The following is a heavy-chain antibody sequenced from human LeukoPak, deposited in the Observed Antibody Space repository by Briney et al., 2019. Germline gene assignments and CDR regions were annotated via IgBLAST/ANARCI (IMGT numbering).Heavy chain of an antibody. V-gene: IGHV4-30-2*01. Sequence: SETLSLTCAVSGGSISSGGYSWSWIRQPPGKGLEWIVYIYHSGSTYYNPSLKSRVTISVDRSKNQFSLKLSSVTAADTAVYYCARYCSSTSCYPNDAFDIWGQGTMVTVSS. D-gene: IGHD2-2*01. CDR1: GGSISSGGYS. J-gene: IGHJ3*02. CDR3: ARYCSSTSCYPNDAFDI. CDR2: IYHSGST.